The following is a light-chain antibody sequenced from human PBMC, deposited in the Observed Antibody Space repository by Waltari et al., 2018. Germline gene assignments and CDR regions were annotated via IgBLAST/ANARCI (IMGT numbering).Light chain of an antibody. Sequence: QSVLTQPPSVSAAPGQKVTIPCPGSSSNIGINYVSWYQQHPEPAPKHLIYDNNKRPSGIPDRISGSKSGTSATLGITGLQTGDEADYYCGTWDTSLSAWVFGGGTKLTVL. CDR1: SSNIGINY. CDR3: GTWDTSLSAWV. CDR2: DNN. J-gene: IGLJ3*02. V-gene: IGLV1-51*01.